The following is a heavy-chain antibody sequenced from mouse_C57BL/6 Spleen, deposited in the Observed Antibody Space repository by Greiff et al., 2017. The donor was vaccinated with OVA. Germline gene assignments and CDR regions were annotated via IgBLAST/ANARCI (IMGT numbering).Heavy chain of an antibody. D-gene: IGHD4-1*01. CDR1: GFTFSSYG. V-gene: IGHV5-6*01. J-gene: IGHJ2*01. CDR2: ISSGSSYI. CDR3: ARHTGY. Sequence: EVLLVESGGDLVKPGGSLKLSCAASGFTFSSYGMAWVRQTPDKRLEWVASISSGSSYIYYPDSVKGRFTISRDNAKNTLYLQMSSLESEDTALFYCARHTGYWGQGTTLTVSS.